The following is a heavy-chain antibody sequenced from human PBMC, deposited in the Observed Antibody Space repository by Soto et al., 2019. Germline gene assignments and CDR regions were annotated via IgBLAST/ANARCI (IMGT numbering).Heavy chain of an antibody. CDR3: ARGYDILTGYPYFDY. Sequence: SETLSLTCTVSGGSISSSSYYWDWIRQPPGKGLEWIGTIYYSGTTNYNPSLRSRVTISVDTSKNQFSLKLSSVTAADTAVYYCARGYDILTGYPYFDYWGQGTLVTVSS. D-gene: IGHD3-9*01. V-gene: IGHV4-39*07. CDR1: GGSISSSSYY. CDR2: IYYSGTT. J-gene: IGHJ4*02.